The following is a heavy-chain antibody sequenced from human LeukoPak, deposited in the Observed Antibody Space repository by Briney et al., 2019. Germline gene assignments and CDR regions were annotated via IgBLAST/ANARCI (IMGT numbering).Heavy chain of an antibody. CDR2: ISWNSGSI. J-gene: IGHJ3*02. D-gene: IGHD2-2*01. V-gene: IGHV3-9*01. Sequence: GRSLRLSCAASGFTFDDYAMHWVRQAPGKGLEWVSGISWNSGSIGYADSVKGRFTISRDNAKNSLYLQMNCLRAEDTALYYCAKDRGLGYCSSTSCYAGDAFDIWGQGTMVTVSS. CDR3: AKDRGLGYCSSTSCYAGDAFDI. CDR1: GFTFDDYA.